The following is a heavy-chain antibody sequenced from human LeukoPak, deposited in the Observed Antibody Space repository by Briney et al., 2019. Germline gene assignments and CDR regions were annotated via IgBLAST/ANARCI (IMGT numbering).Heavy chain of an antibody. Sequence: SETLSLTCTVSGSSISSSSYYWGWIRQPPGKGLEWIGSIYYSGSTYYNPSLKSRVTISVDTSKNQFSLKLSSVTAADTAVYYCARQGRYYDSGGYPDYWGQGTLVTVSS. D-gene: IGHD3-22*01. CDR2: IYYSGST. CDR1: GSSISSSSYY. V-gene: IGHV4-39*01. CDR3: ARQGRYYDSGGYPDY. J-gene: IGHJ4*02.